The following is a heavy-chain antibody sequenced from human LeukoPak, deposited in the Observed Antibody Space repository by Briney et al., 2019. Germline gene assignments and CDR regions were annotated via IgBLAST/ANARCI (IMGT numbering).Heavy chain of an antibody. CDR3: ARDALEEAFDI. V-gene: IGHV4-59*12. J-gene: IGHJ3*02. CDR2: IYYSGST. CDR1: GGSISSYY. D-gene: IGHD3-3*02. Sequence: NPSETLSLTFTVSGGSISSYYWSWIRQPPGKGLEWIGYIYYSGSTNYNPSLKSRVTISVDTSKNQFSLKLSSVTAADTAVYYCARDALEEAFDIWGQGTMVTVSS.